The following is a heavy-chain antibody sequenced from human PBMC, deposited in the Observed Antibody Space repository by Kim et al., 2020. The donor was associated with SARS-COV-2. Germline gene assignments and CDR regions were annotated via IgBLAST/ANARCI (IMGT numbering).Heavy chain of an antibody. CDR2: ISGSATST. CDR1: GFTFTSYA. CDR3: AKYGNYYDDSGREFDF. Sequence: GGSLRLSCAASGFTFTSYAMSWVRQAPGKGLEWVSTISGSATSTYYADSVKGRFTNSRDNSKNTVYLQMNSLRAEDTAVYYCAKYGNYYDDSGREFDFWGQGTLVTVSS. D-gene: IGHD3-22*01. V-gene: IGHV3-23*01. J-gene: IGHJ4*02.